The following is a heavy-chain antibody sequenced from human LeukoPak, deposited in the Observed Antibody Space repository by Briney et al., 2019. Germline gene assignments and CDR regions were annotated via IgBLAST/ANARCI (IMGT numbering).Heavy chain of an antibody. CDR3: ARDDGDLGDY. V-gene: IGHV3-7*01. CDR1: GFTLSSYW. J-gene: IGHJ4*02. Sequence: GGSLRLSCAASGFTLSSYWMSWVRQAPGKGLEWVANVKQDGSEKYYVDSVKGRFTISRDNAKNSLYLQMNSLRAEDTAVYYCARDDGDLGDYWGQGTLVTVSS. D-gene: IGHD4-17*01. CDR2: VKQDGSEK.